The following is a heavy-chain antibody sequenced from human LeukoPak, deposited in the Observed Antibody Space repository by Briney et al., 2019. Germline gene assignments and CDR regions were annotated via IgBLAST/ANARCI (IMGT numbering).Heavy chain of an antibody. J-gene: IGHJ4*02. CDR1: GFTVSSNY. CDR2: IYSGGST. Sequence: GGSPRLSCAASGFTVSSNYMSWVRQAPGKGLEWVSVIYSGGSTYYADSVKGRFTISRDNSKNTLHLQMNSLRAEDTAVYYCARYRDDWNDDLFDYWGQGTLVTVSS. CDR3: ARYRDDWNDDLFDY. D-gene: IGHD1-1*01. V-gene: IGHV3-53*01.